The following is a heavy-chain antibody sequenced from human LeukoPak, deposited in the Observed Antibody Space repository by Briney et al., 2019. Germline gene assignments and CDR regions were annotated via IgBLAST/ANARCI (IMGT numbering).Heavy chain of an antibody. CDR1: GFTFSSYW. CDR3: ARDRDGYYDSSGYYWSGYFDY. Sequence: GGSLRLSCAASGFTFSSYWMHWVRQAPGKGLVWVSRINSDGSSTSYADSVKGRFTISRDNAKNTLYLQMNSLRAEDTAVYYCARDRDGYYDSSGYYWSGYFDYWGQGTLVTVSS. CDR2: INSDGSST. D-gene: IGHD3-22*01. J-gene: IGHJ4*02. V-gene: IGHV3-74*01.